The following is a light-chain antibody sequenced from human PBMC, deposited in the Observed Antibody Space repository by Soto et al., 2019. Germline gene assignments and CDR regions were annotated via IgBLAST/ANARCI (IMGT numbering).Light chain of an antibody. CDR2: GVS. J-gene: IGKJ1*01. V-gene: IGKV3-15*01. CDR3: QQYNFWPET. Sequence: EIVMTQSPVTLSVSPEERATLSCRASQSVSGNLAWYQQKPGQAPRLLIYGVSARATGIPARFSGSGFGTEFTLTISSLQSEYFALYYCQQYNFWPETFGQGTKVDIK. CDR1: QSVSGN.